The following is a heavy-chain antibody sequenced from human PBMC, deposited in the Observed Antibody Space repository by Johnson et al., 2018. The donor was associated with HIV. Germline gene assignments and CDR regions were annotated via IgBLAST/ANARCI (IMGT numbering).Heavy chain of an antibody. J-gene: IGHJ3*02. CDR2: IAWNGATT. D-gene: IGHD6-19*01. V-gene: IGHV3-20*04. CDR1: GFTFEDYG. Sequence: VQLVESGGGVVRPGGSLRLSCAVSGFTFEDYGMSWVRQAPGKGLEWVSGIAWNGATTGYADSVKGRFTISRDNVKKSLYLQMNDLRAEDTALYYCAKEDSGWYHAGDAFDIWGQGTMVTVSS. CDR3: AKEDSGWYHAGDAFDI.